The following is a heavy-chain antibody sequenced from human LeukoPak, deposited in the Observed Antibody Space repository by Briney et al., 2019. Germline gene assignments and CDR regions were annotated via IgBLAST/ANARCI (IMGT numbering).Heavy chain of an antibody. J-gene: IGHJ5*02. CDR3: ARDGGGWENWFDP. Sequence: GGSLRLSCAASGFTFSSYEMNWLRQAPGTGLEWASYISSSGSTIYYADSVKGRLTISRDNAKNSLYLQMNSLRVEDTAVYYCARDGGGWENWFDPWGQGTLVTVSS. CDR2: ISSSGSTI. D-gene: IGHD3-16*01. CDR1: GFTFSSYE. V-gene: IGHV3-48*03.